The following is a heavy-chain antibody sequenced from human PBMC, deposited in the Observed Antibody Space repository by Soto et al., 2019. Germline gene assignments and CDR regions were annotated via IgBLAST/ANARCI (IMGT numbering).Heavy chain of an antibody. V-gene: IGHV1-46*01. J-gene: IGHJ4*02. CDR2: INPRGGST. D-gene: IGHD2-21*02. CDR1: GYTFTSYY. Sequence: QVQLLQSGAEVKKPGASVKASCKASGYTFTSYYMHWGRQAPGQGLEWMGIINPRGGSTRCAKKFQLRVTMTRDTSTGTVYLELSSMRSEDAAVYYCASGDCGGDCSHLGYWGQGALVAVAS. CDR3: ASGDCGGDCSHLGY.